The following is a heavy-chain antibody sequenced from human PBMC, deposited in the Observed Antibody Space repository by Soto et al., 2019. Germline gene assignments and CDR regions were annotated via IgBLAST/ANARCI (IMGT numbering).Heavy chain of an antibody. J-gene: IGHJ6*03. V-gene: IGHV4-59*11. CDR2: IYYSGST. CDR3: ARGYYYVSGSYYLVYYYDYFMAV. CDR1: GGYSSSHG. Sequence: SEPLCVRRSVSGGYSSSHGCRCIRQKPGKGLEWIGYIYYSGSTNYNPSLKSRVTISVDTSKHQFSLKLSSVTAADTAVYYCARGYYYVSGSYYLVYYYDYFMAVWRNGTTVTVSS. D-gene: IGHD3-10*01.